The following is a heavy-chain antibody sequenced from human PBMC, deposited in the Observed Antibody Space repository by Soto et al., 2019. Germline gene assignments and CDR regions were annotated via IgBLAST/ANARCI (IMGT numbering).Heavy chain of an antibody. V-gene: IGHV1-18*01. Sequence: ASVKVSCKASGYTFTSYVISWVRQAPGQGLEWMGWISAYNGNTNYAQKLQGRVTMTTDTSTSTAYMELRSLRSDDTAVYYCARDGGITIFGVVIIRRLLDPWGQGTLVTVSS. CDR3: ARDGGITIFGVVIIRRLLDP. CDR2: ISAYNGNT. D-gene: IGHD3-3*01. J-gene: IGHJ5*02. CDR1: GYTFTSYV.